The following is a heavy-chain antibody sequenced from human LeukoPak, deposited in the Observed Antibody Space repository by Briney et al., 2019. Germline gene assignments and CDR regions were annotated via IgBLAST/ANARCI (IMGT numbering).Heavy chain of an antibody. V-gene: IGHV4-61*01. Sequence: SETLSLTCTVSGGSISSGSYYWSWIRQPPGKGLEWIGYIYYSGSTNYNPSLKSRVTTSADTSKNQFSLKLSSVTAADTAVYYCARGSPHYYDSSGYYSNWGQGTLVTVSS. CDR2: IYYSGST. D-gene: IGHD3-22*01. J-gene: IGHJ4*02. CDR1: GGSISSGSYY. CDR3: ARGSPHYYDSSGYYSN.